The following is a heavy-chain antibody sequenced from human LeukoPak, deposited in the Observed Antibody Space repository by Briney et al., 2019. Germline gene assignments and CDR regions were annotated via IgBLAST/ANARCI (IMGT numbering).Heavy chain of an antibody. CDR3: TRVIVAVPGYFDYFDF. CDR1: GFSFSNHY. CDR2: INEDGSNK. J-gene: IGHJ4*02. Sequence: GGSLRLSCTASGFSFSNHYMRWIRKAPGKGLDWVANINEDGSNKWHLGSVKGRFTVSRDNARNSLYLQMNSLRVEDTAVYYCTRVIVAVPGYFDYFDFWGQGVLVTVSS. V-gene: IGHV3-7*01. D-gene: IGHD6-19*01.